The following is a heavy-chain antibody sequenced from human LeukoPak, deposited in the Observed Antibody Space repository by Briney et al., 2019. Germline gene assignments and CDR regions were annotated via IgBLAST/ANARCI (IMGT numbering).Heavy chain of an antibody. CDR2: ISTTSDYI. D-gene: IGHD3-9*01. CDR3: AKNHRGPILTTTNWFDP. CDR1: GFTFSSYN. V-gene: IGHV3-21*01. Sequence: KPGGSLRLSCAASGFTFSSYNMNWVRQAPGKGLEWVSSISTTSDYIYYADSLKGRFTISRDNSKNTLYLQMNSLRAEDTAVYYCAKNHRGPILTTTNWFDPWGQGTLVTVSS. J-gene: IGHJ5*02.